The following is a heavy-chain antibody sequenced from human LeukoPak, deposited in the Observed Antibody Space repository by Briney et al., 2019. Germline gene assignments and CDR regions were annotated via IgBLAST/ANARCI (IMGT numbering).Heavy chain of an antibody. Sequence: GGSLRLSCAASGFTFSSYAMHWVRQAPGKGLEWVAVISNDGSNKYYADSVKGRFTISRDNSKNTLYLQMNSLRAEDTAVYYCARISGDYDSSGDYYGWDWYFDLWGRGTLVTVSS. CDR2: ISNDGSNK. J-gene: IGHJ2*01. CDR3: ARISGDYDSSGDYYGWDWYFDL. CDR1: GFTFSSYA. D-gene: IGHD3-22*01. V-gene: IGHV3-30-3*01.